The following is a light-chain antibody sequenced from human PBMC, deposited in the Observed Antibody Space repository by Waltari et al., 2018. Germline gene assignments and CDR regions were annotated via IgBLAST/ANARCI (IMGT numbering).Light chain of an antibody. V-gene: IGLV3-25*03. CDR3: QTTDSSGAWA. J-gene: IGLJ3*02. CDR1: ALSRQY. CDR2: TDS. Sequence: SHELTQPPSVSVSPGQTARITCSGDALSRQYASWYQQKEGQAPVAVICTDSERPSGIPERFSGSTSGTTVTLTISGVQAEDEADYYCQTTDSSGAWAFGGGTKLTVL.